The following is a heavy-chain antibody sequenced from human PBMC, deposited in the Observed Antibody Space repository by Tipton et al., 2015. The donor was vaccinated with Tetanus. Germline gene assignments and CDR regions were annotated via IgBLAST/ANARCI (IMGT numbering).Heavy chain of an antibody. CDR3: VRVGGYYDSSGYRVTYIDS. CDR2: IYYSGST. J-gene: IGHJ4*02. Sequence: LRLSCTVSGGSMNSGGYYWSWIRQHPGKGLEWIGYIYYSGSTYYNPSLKSRVTISVDTSKNQFSLKLSSVTAADTAVYYCVRVGGYYDSSGYRVTYIDSWGQGTLVTVSS. V-gene: IGHV4-31*03. D-gene: IGHD3-22*01. CDR1: GGSMNSGGYY.